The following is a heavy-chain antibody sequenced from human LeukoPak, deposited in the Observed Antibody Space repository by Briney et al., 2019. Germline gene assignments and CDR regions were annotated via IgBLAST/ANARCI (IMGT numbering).Heavy chain of an antibody. CDR1: GFTFSTTA. J-gene: IGHJ4*02. V-gene: IGHV3-23*01. CDR3: AKGSGSARPYYFDY. D-gene: IGHD3-3*01. Sequence: GGSLTLSCAASGFTFSTTAMIWVRQAPGKGLEWVSAITDSGGSTYHAHSVKGRFIISRDNSKNTLYMQMDSLRAEDTAIYYCAKGSGSARPYYFDYGGQGTLVTVSS. CDR2: ITDSGGST.